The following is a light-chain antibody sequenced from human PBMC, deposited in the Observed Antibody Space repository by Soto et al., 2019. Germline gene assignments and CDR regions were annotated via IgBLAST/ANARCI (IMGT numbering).Light chain of an antibody. V-gene: IGKV2-28*01. J-gene: IGKJ4*01. CDR2: LAT. Sequence: DIVMTQSPLSLPVTPGEPASISCRSSQSLLQTNGNTYLDWYLQKPGQSPQPLISLATNRASGVPDRFSGSGSGTDFTLKISRVEAEDVGVYYCMQALQTPFTFGGGTKVDIK. CDR1: QSLLQTNGNTY. CDR3: MQALQTPFT.